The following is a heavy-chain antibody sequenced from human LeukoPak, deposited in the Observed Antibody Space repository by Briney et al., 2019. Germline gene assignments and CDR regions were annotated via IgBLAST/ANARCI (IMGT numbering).Heavy chain of an antibody. CDR3: AKEGRFYDSSGYRFDY. V-gene: IGHV3-74*01. CDR1: GFTFSSYA. CDR2: INTDGSST. D-gene: IGHD3-22*01. J-gene: IGHJ4*02. Sequence: PGGSLRLSCAASGFTFSSYAMSWVPQAPGKGLVWVSRINTDGSSTTYADSVKGRFIFSRDNAKNTLYLQMNSLRAEDTAVYYCAKEGRFYDSSGYRFDYWGQGTLVTVSS.